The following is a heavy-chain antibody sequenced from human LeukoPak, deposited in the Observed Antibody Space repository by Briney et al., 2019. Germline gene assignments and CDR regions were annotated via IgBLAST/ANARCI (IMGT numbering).Heavy chain of an antibody. J-gene: IGHJ5*02. CDR3: ARNRYYYGSGSYGVPNWFDP. D-gene: IGHD3-10*01. CDR2: INHSGST. CDR1: GGSFSGYY. V-gene: IGHV4-34*01. Sequence: SETLSLTCAVYGGSFSGYYWSWIRQPPGKGLEWIGEINHSGSTNYNPSLKSRVTISVDTSKNQFSLKLSSVTAADTAMYYCARNRYYYGSGSYGVPNWFDPWAREPWSPSPQ.